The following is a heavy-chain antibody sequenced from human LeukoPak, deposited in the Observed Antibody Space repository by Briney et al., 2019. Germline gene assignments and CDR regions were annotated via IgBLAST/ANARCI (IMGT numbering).Heavy chain of an antibody. D-gene: IGHD2-21*01. CDR1: GFTVSNNN. Sequence: GGSLRLSLAAPGFTVSNNNRTGVGQAPGKGLEWVSLIYSGGSTYYADSVKGRFTISRDNSKNTVYLQMNSLRAEDTAVHYCARNIPVTRWGYWGQGTLVTVSS. CDR2: IYSGGST. J-gene: IGHJ4*02. CDR3: ARNIPVTRWGY. V-gene: IGHV3-66*01.